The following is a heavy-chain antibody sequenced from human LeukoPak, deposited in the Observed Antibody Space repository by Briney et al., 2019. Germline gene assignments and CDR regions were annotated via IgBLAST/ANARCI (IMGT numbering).Heavy chain of an antibody. V-gene: IGHV3-74*01. CDR1: GFTFSTYW. CDR3: ARAPSEIGGYYPEYFRH. Sequence: GGSLRLSCAASGFTFSTYWMHWVRQAPGKGLVWVSRIKSDGGANYADSVKGRFTISRDNAKKTVSLQMNSLRPEDTGVYYCARAPSEIGGYYPEYFRHWGQGTLVTVSS. D-gene: IGHD3-22*01. CDR2: IKSDGGA. J-gene: IGHJ1*01.